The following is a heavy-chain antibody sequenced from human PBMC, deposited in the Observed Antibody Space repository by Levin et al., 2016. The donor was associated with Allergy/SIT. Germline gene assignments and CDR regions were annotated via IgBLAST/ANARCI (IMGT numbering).Heavy chain of an antibody. Sequence: SETLSLTCVVYGGSLSGDYWSWIRQPPGKGLEWIGEINHSGSTNYNPSLKSRVTISADTSKNQFSLKLSSVTAADTAVYYCARIDYGSGSYYVYYYGMDVWGQGTTVTVSS. D-gene: IGHD3-10*01. J-gene: IGHJ6*02. CDR2: INHSGST. CDR3: ARIDYGSGSYYVYYYGMDV. CDR1: GGSLSGDY. V-gene: IGHV4-34*01.